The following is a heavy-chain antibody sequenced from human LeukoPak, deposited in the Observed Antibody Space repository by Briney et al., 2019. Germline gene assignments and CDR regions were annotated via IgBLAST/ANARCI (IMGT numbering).Heavy chain of an antibody. CDR1: GGSISSGDYY. J-gene: IGHJ4*02. CDR3: ARLRGDCSSTSCYADY. CDR2: MYYSGST. D-gene: IGHD2-2*01. V-gene: IGHV4-30-4*01. Sequence: SETLSLTCTVSGGSISSGDYYWSWIRQPPGKGLEWIAYMYYSGSTYYNPSLKSRVTMSADTSKNQLSLKLSSVTAADTAVYYCARLRGDCSSTSCYADYWGQGTLVTVSS.